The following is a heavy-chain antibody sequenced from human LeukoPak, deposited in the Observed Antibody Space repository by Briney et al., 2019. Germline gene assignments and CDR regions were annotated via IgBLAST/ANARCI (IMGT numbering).Heavy chain of an antibody. CDR3: AKDALRLGELSLIDY. CDR1: GFTVSSNY. D-gene: IGHD3-16*02. V-gene: IGHV3-53*01. Sequence: PGGSLRLSCAASGFTVSSNYMSWVRQAPGKGLEWVSVIYSGGSTYYADSVKGRFTISRDNSKNTLYLQMNSLRAEDTAVYYCAKDALRLGELSLIDYWGQGTLVTVSS. CDR2: IYSGGST. J-gene: IGHJ4*02.